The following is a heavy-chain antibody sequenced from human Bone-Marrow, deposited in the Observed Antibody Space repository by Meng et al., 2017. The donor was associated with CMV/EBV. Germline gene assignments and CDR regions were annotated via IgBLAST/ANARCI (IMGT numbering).Heavy chain of an antibody. D-gene: IGHD3-3*01. CDR3: ARGSPGLRFLEWLLFDGMDV. CDR1: GGSISSYY. Sequence: SETLSLTCTVSGGSISSYYWSWIRQPAGKGLEWIGEINHSGSTNYNPSLKSRVTISVDTSKNQFSLKLSSVTAADTAVYYCARGSPGLRFLEWLLFDGMDVWGQGPTVTGSS. J-gene: IGHJ6*01. CDR2: INHSGST. V-gene: IGHV4-34*01.